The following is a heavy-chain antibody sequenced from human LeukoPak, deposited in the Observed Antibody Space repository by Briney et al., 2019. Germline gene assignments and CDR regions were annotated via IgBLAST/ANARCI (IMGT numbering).Heavy chain of an antibody. V-gene: IGHV1-69*13. CDR1: GGTFSSYA. CDR3: ARDGGPYAYNWFDP. Sequence: ASVKVSCKASGGTFSSYAISWVRQAPGQGLEWMGGIIPIFGTANYAQKFQGRVTITADESTSTAYMELSSLRSEDTAVYYCARDGGPYAYNWFDPWGQGTLVTVSS. J-gene: IGHJ5*02. D-gene: IGHD3-16*01. CDR2: IIPIFGTA.